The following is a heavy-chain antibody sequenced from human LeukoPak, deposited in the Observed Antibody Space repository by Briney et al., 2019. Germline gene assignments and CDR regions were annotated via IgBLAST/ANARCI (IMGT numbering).Heavy chain of an antibody. J-gene: IGHJ4*02. CDR1: GGAVRSGRYY. CDR3: ARGYYGSGSFFDY. V-gene: IGHV4-61*01. D-gene: IGHD3-10*01. Sequence: PSETLSLTCTVSGGAVRSGRYYWSWIRQPPGKGLEWIGYIYYSGSTNYNPSLRSRVTISVDTSKIQFSLKLSSVTAADTAVYYCARGYYGSGSFFDYWGQGTLVTVSS. CDR2: IYYSGST.